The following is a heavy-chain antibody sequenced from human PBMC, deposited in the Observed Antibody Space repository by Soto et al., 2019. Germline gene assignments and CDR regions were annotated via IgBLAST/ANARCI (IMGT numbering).Heavy chain of an antibody. D-gene: IGHD6-13*01. Sequence: LRLSCAASGFTFSSYEMNWVRQAPGKGPEWVSYISSSGSTIYYADSVKGRFTISRDNAKNSLYLQMNSLRAEDTAVYYCASPIAAAGTGPHYYYYYGMDVWGQGTTVT. CDR2: ISSSGSTI. J-gene: IGHJ6*02. CDR1: GFTFSSYE. CDR3: ASPIAAAGTGPHYYYYYGMDV. V-gene: IGHV3-48*03.